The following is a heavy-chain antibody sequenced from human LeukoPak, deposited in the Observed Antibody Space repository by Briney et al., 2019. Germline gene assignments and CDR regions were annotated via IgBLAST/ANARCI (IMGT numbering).Heavy chain of an antibody. CDR3: ATLCCGSYYMDV. V-gene: IGHV1-69*06. CDR2: IIPISGTT. Sequence: ASVKVSCKASGGTLNSYVISWVRQAPGQRLEWMGGIIPISGTTNYAQKFQGRVTITADKSTSTAYMELSSLRSEDTAVYYCATLCCGSYYMDVWGKGTTVTVSS. D-gene: IGHD2-15*01. J-gene: IGHJ6*03. CDR1: GGTLNSYV.